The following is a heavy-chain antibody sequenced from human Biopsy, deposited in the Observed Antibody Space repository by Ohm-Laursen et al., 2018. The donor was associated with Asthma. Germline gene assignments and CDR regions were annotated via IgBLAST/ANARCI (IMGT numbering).Heavy chain of an antibody. CDR3: ARIAMCTTTACGPYYIYKMDV. V-gene: IGHV3-23*01. D-gene: IGHD5/OR15-5a*01. CDR2: ISSSFGSR. J-gene: IGHJ6*02. CDR1: GFTFSTYG. Sequence: SLRLSCTASGFTFSTYGMNWVRQAPGKGLEWVATISSSFGSRDYADSVKGRFTISRDSSNTVYLQMNWLRAEDTAIYYCARIAMCTTTACGPYYIYKMDVWGQGTTVTVSS.